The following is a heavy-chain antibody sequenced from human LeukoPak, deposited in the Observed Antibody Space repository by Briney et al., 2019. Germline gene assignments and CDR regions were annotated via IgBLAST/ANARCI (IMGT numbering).Heavy chain of an antibody. CDR2: IWYDGSNK. D-gene: IGHD4-23*01. J-gene: IGHJ4*02. CDR1: GFTFSGFG. Sequence: GKSPRLSCAASGFTFSGFGMHWVRQAPGKGLEWVAVIWYDGSNKYYADSVKGRFTISRDNPKNTLYVQMNSLRAEDTAVYYCARGRGADYGGNSGYFDYWGQGTLVTVSS. V-gene: IGHV3-33*01. CDR3: ARGRGADYGGNSGYFDY.